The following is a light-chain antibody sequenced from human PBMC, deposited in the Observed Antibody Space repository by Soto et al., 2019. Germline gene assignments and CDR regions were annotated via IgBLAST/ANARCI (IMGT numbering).Light chain of an antibody. CDR2: GAS. CDR1: QSVSSN. J-gene: IGKJ1*01. CDR3: QQYNNWPPWRT. V-gene: IGKV3-15*01. Sequence: EIVMTQSPATLSVSPGERATLSCRASQSVSSNLAWYQQKPGQAPRLLIYGASTRATGIPARFSGSGSGTEFTLTISSLQSEDFAVYYCQQYNNWPPWRTFGHGTKVEIK.